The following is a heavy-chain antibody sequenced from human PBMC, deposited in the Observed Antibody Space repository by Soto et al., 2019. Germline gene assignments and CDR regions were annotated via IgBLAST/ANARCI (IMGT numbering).Heavy chain of an antibody. D-gene: IGHD4-17*01. V-gene: IGHV4-34*01. CDR2: INHSGST. CDR1: GGSFSGYY. CDR3: ARGPTVTTYDY. Sequence: SETLSLTCAVYGGSFSGYYWSWIRQPPGKGLEWIGEINHSGSTNYNPSLKSRVTISVDTSKNQFSLKLGSVTAADTAVYYCARGPTVTTYDYWGQGTLVTVSS. J-gene: IGHJ4*02.